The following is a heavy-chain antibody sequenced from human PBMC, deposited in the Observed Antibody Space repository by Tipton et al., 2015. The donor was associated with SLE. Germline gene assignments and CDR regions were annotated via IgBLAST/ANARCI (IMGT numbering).Heavy chain of an antibody. CDR2: IYTNGRT. V-gene: IGHV4-4*07. D-gene: IGHD3-3*01. CDR1: GVSIFIHY. Sequence: TLSLTCSVSGVSIFIHYWSWIRQPAGKGLEWVGRIYTNGRTEYNPSLKSRVTLSLDTSKNQFSLQLTSVTAADTAVYYCARSAIFGVIMGGYFDYWGQGTLVTVSS. CDR3: ARSAIFGVIMGGYFDY. J-gene: IGHJ4*02.